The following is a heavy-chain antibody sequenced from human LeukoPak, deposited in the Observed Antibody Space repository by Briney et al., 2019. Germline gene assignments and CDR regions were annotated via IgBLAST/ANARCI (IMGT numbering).Heavy chain of an antibody. CDR1: GYSISSGYY. V-gene: IGHV4-38-2*01. Sequence: SETLSLTCAVYGYSISSGYYWGWIRQPPGKGLEWIGSIYHSGSTYYNPSLKSRVTISVDTSKNQFSLKLSSVTAADTAVYYCARRSITIFGVVIRYAFDIWGQGTMVTVSS. CDR2: IYHSGST. D-gene: IGHD3-3*01. J-gene: IGHJ3*02. CDR3: ARRSITIFGVVIRYAFDI.